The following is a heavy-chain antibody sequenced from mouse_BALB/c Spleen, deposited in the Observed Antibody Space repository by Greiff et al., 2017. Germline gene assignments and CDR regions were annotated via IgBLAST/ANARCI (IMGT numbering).Heavy chain of an antibody. V-gene: IGHV14-3*02. CDR1: GFYIKDTY. D-gene: IGHD1-1*01. CDR3: AGWAITTGVAAEAMDY. J-gene: IGHJ4*01. CDR2: IDPAYGNT. Sequence: VQLKQSGAELVKPGASVKLSCTASGFYIKDTYMHWVKQRPEQGLEWIGRIDPAYGNTKYDPKFQGKATITADTSSNTAYLQLGSLTSEDTAVYYSAGWAITTGVAAEAMDYWGQGTSVTVSS.